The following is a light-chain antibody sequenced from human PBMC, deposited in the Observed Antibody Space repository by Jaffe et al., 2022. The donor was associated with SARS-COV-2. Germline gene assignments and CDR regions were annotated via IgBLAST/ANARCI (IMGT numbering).Light chain of an antibody. J-gene: IGKJ2*01. V-gene: IGKV1-33*01. CDR3: QQYASLPYT. CDR2: GAS. CDR1: QDISDS. Sequence: DIQMTQSPSSLSASVGDRVTITCQASQDISDSLNWYQQKPGKAPKLLISGASNLETGVPSRFSGSGSGTDFTFTISSLQPEDIATYYCQQYASLPYTFGQGTNLEIK.